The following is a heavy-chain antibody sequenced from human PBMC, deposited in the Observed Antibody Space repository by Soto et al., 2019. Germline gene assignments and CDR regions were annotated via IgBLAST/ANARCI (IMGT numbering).Heavy chain of an antibody. CDR1: GFTFSSYG. J-gene: IGHJ4*02. CDR3: ARGMDIARFDY. V-gene: IGHV3-30*03. D-gene: IGHD2-2*03. CDR2: ISYDGSNK. Sequence: GGSLRLSCAASGFTFSSYGMHWVRQAPGKGLEWVAVISYDGSNKYYADSVKGRFTISRDNSKNTLYLQMNSLRSDDTAVYYCARGMDIARFDYWGQGTLVTVSS.